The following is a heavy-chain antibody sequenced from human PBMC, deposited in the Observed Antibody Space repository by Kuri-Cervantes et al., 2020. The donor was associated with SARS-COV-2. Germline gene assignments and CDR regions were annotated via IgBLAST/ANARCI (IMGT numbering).Heavy chain of an antibody. CDR3: AREGYSSGWSHYYYYMDV. D-gene: IGHD6-19*01. Sequence: ASVKVSCKASGYTFSIYDINWVRQATGQGLEWMGWMNPNTGVTGYAQKFQGRVTMTRDTSTNTAYMELSSLRSEDTAVYYCAREGYSSGWSHYYYYMDVWGKGTTVTVSS. J-gene: IGHJ6*03. CDR1: GYTFSIYD. V-gene: IGHV1-8*02. CDR2: MNPNTGVT.